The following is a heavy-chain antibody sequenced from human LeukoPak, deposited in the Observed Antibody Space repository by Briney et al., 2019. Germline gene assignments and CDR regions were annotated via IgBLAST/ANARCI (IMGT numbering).Heavy chain of an antibody. V-gene: IGHV4-59*01. Sequence: SETLSLTCTVSGGSITNYYWSWIRQPPAKGLECIGYIYYSGSTNYNPSLKSRVTISLHTSKNQFSLKLNSVTAADTAVYYCARGVPYGPSYEFFDYWGQGTLVTVSS. CDR2: IYYSGST. J-gene: IGHJ4*02. CDR1: GGSITNYY. D-gene: IGHD3-10*01. CDR3: ARGVPYGPSYEFFDY.